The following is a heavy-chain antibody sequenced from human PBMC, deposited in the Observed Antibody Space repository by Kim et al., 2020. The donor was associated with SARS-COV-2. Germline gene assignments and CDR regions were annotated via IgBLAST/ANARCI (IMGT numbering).Heavy chain of an antibody. D-gene: IGHD1-7*01. J-gene: IGHJ6*03. Sequence: SETLSLTCTVSGGSISSYYWSWIRQPPGKGLEWIGYIYYSGSTNYNPSLKSRVTISVDTSKNQFSLKLSSVTAADTAVYYCARGLEDIYNWNSGYYYYMDGWGKGTTVTVSS. CDR3: ARGLEDIYNWNSGYYYYMDG. V-gene: IGHV4-59*01. CDR2: IYYSGST. CDR1: GGSISSYY.